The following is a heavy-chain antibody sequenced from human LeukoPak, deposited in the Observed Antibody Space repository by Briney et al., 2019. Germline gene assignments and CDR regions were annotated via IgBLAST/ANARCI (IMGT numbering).Heavy chain of an antibody. D-gene: IGHD6-19*01. CDR2: INHSVRT. CDR1: GGSFSGYY. CDR3: ARGRGNSGWYRPSRYYFDY. J-gene: IGHJ4*02. Sequence: PSETLSLTCAVYGGSFSGYYWSWIRQSPGKGLQWIGEINHSVRTNYNPSLKSRVTISVKTSKKQSSLKLSSVTAADTAVYYCARGRGNSGWYRPSRYYFDYWGQGTLVTVSS. V-gene: IGHV4-34*01.